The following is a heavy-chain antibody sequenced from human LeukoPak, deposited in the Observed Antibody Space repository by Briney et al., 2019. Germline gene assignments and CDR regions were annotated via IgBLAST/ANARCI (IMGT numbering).Heavy chain of an antibody. J-gene: IGHJ4*02. D-gene: IGHD3-22*01. Sequence: GGSLRLSCAASGVTFSNYGVHWVCQAPGKGLEWVAFIRYDGSSKYCTDSVKGRFTISRDNSKNTLYLQMNSLRAEDTAVYYCATDRAMIVVSILDPFDYWGQGTLVTVSS. CDR1: GVTFSNYG. CDR3: ATDRAMIVVSILDPFDY. CDR2: IRYDGSSK. V-gene: IGHV3-30*02.